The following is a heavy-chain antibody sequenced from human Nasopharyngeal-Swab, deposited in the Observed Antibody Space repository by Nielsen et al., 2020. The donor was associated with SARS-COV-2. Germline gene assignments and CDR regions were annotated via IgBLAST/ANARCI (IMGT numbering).Heavy chain of an antibody. J-gene: IGHJ5*02. CDR1: GFTFSSYV. CDR3: ARAGDSSGWYYWFDP. CDR2: ISYDGSNK. Sequence: SLKISWASSGFTFSSYVMQWVPPAPGKGEEWVAVISYDGSNKYYADSVKGRFTISRDNSKNTLYLQMNSLRAEDTAVYFCARAGDSSGWYYWFDPWGQGTRVTVSS. V-gene: IGHV3-30-3*01. D-gene: IGHD6-19*01.